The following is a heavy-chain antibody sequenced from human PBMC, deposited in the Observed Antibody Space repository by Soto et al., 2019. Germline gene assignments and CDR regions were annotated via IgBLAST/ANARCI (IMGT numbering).Heavy chain of an antibody. CDR1: GGTVNSYA. CDR3: ARHWAYISAQFDN. D-gene: IGHD3-16*01. J-gene: IGHJ4*02. CDR2: IVPMYGTT. V-gene: IGHV1-69*06. Sequence: SVKVSCKASGGTVNSYAVSWVRQAPGQGLEWVGMIVPMYGTTEYAEKFQGRVTFTADKSTGTAYMELFSLRFDDTAVFYCARHWAYISAQFDNWGKGTRCTASS.